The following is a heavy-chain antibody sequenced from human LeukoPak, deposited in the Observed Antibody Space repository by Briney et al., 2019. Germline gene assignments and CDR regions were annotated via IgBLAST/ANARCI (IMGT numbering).Heavy chain of an antibody. D-gene: IGHD1-26*01. CDR3: ARADHYYSGSYYDY. CDR1: GYTFTSYA. CDR2: INPNSGGT. J-gene: IGHJ4*02. V-gene: IGHV1-2*06. Sequence: ASVKVSCKASGYTFTSYAMHWVRQAPGQGLEWMGRINPNSGGTNYAQKFQGRVTMTRDTSISTAYMELSRLRSDDTAVYYCARADHYYSGSYYDYWGQGTLVTVSS.